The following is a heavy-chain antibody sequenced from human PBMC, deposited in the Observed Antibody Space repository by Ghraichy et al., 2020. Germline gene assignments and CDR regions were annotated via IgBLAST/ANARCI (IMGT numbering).Heavy chain of an antibody. Sequence: GGSLRLSCAASGFTFISSAMAWVRQAPGKGLDWVSGISGSGGSTYYAESVKGRFTVSRDNSKNTLYLQMNSLRVDDTAVYYCAKGSSTPPNWFDPWGQGTLVTVSS. V-gene: IGHV3-23*01. J-gene: IGHJ5*02. CDR1: GFTFISSA. CDR2: ISGSGGST. CDR3: AKGSSTPPNWFDP. D-gene: IGHD2-15*01.